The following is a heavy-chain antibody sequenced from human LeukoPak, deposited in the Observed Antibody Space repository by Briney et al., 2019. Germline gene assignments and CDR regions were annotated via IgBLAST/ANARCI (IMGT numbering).Heavy chain of an antibody. CDR2: IKQDGREE. V-gene: IGHV3-7*04. CDR1: GFTFSNAW. Sequence: GGSLRLSCVASGFTFSNAWMSWVRQAPGKGLEWVANIKQDGREEYYVDSVKGRFTISRDNARNSLYLQMNSLRAEDTAVYFCARKEYSSAWYVYWGQGTLVTVSS. J-gene: IGHJ4*02. D-gene: IGHD6-13*01. CDR3: ARKEYSSAWYVY.